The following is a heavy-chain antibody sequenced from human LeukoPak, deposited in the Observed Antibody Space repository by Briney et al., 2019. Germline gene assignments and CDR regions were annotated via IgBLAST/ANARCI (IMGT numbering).Heavy chain of an antibody. J-gene: IGHJ4*02. Sequence: SETLSLTCAVYGGSFSGYYWSWIRQPPGKELEWIGEINHSGSTNYNPSLKSRVTISVDTSKNQFSLKLSSVTAADTAVYYCATRSSYNRSSSSPEFDYWGQGTLVTVSS. V-gene: IGHV4-34*01. CDR3: ATRSSYNRSSSSPEFDY. CDR1: GGSFSGYY. D-gene: IGHD6-6*01. CDR2: INHSGST.